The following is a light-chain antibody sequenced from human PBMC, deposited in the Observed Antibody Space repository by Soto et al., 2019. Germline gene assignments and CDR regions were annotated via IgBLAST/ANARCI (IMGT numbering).Light chain of an antibody. Sequence: DIVFTQSPGTLSLSPGEGATLSCRASQPISITYVAWYQQTPGQAPRLLIYATSNRGPGVPDRFRGSGSGTDFTLTINRLESEDFAVYYCQQYGGSWTFGQGTKVDIX. J-gene: IGKJ1*01. CDR3: QQYGGSWT. V-gene: IGKV3-20*01. CDR2: ATS. CDR1: QPISITY.